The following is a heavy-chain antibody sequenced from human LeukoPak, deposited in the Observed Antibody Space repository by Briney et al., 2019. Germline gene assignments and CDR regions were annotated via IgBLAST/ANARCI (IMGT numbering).Heavy chain of an antibody. D-gene: IGHD6-13*01. V-gene: IGHV4-34*01. CDR3: AKAPPHSSSWYYGQTFDY. Sequence: SETPSLTCAVYGGSFSGYYWSWIRQPPGKGLEWIGEINHSGSNNYNPSLKSRVTISVNTSKNQFSLKLSSVTAADTAVYYCAKAPPHSSSWYYGQTFDYWGQGTLVTVSS. CDR1: GGSFSGYY. J-gene: IGHJ4*02. CDR2: INHSGSN.